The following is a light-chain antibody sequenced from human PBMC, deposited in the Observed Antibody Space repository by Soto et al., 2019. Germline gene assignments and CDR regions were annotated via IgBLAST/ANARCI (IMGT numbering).Light chain of an antibody. CDR3: QKYNSVPIT. CDR1: QGISNN. CDR2: AAS. J-gene: IGKJ5*01. Sequence: DIQMTQSPSSLSASVGDRVTITCRASQGISNNLAWYQQKPGKVPMLLIYAASTLQSGVPSRFSGSGSGTDFTLTISSLQPEDVATYYCQKYNSVPITFGQGTRLEIK. V-gene: IGKV1-27*01.